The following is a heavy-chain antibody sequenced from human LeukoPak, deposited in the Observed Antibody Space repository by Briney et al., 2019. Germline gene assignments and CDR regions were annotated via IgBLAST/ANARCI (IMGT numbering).Heavy chain of an antibody. CDR2: ISYDGSNK. J-gene: IGHJ6*03. CDR1: GFTFSSYA. CDR3: ARAPEYSSSPGYYYYYYMDV. Sequence: PGGSLRLSCAASGFTFSSYAMHWVRQAPGKGLEWVAVISYDGSNKYYADSVKGRFTISRDNSKNTLYLQMNSLRAEDTAVYYCARAPEYSSSPGYYYYYYMDVWGKGTTVTVSS. V-gene: IGHV3-30-3*01. D-gene: IGHD6-6*01.